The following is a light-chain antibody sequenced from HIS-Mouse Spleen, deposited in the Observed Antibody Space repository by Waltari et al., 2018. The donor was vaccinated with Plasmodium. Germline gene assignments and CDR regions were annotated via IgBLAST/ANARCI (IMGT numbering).Light chain of an antibody. J-gene: IGLJ3*02. V-gene: IGLV3-1*01. CDR1: KLGDKY. Sequence: SYELTQPPSVSVSPGQTASITCSGDKLGDKYACWYQQKPGQSPVLVIYQDSKRPSGIHERFSGSNYGNTATLTLSGTQAMDEADYYCQAWDSSTAVFGGGTKLTVL. CDR2: QDS. CDR3: QAWDSSTAV.